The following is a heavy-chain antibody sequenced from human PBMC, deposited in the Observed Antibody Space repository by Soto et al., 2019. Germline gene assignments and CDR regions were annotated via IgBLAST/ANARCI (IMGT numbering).Heavy chain of an antibody. J-gene: IGHJ4*02. Sequence: ASVKVSCKASGYTFTSYGISGVRQAPGQGLEWMGWISAYNGNTNYAQKLQGRVTMTTDTSTSTAYMELRSLRSDDTAVYYCARVADYQLLNYFDYWGQGTLVTVSS. CDR1: GYTFTSYG. D-gene: IGHD2-2*01. V-gene: IGHV1-18*04. CDR2: ISAYNGNT. CDR3: ARVADYQLLNYFDY.